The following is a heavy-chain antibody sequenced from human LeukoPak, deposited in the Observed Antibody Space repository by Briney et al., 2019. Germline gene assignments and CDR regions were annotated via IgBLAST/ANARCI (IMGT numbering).Heavy chain of an antibody. CDR3: ARGNTTRCCDY. J-gene: IGHJ4*02. Sequence: SGTLSLTCAVYGGSFSGYYWSWIPQPPGKGLEWIGEINHSGSTNYNPSLKSRVTISVDTSKNQFSLKLSSGTAADTAVYYCARGNTTRCCDYWGQGTLVTVSS. D-gene: IGHD1-26*01. CDR1: GGSFSGYY. CDR2: INHSGST. V-gene: IGHV4-34*01.